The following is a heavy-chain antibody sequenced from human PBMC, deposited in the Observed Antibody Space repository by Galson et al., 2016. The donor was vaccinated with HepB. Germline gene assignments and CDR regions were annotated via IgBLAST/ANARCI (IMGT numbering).Heavy chain of an antibody. CDR1: GFTFDDYA. CDR2: ISWNSGSM. J-gene: IGHJ6*04. CDR3: AKDMSRGRGPNYHFYGMGV. D-gene: IGHD2-2*01. V-gene: IGHV3-9*01. Sequence: SLRLSCAASGFTFDDYATHWVRQAPGKGLEWVSGISWNSGSMGYVDSVKGRFTISRDSAKNSLYLQMNSLSAEDTALYYCAKDMSRGRGPNYHFYGMGVWGKGTTVTVSS.